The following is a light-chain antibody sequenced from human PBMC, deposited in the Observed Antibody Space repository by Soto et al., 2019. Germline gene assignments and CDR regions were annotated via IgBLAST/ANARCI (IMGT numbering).Light chain of an antibody. J-gene: IGKJ3*01. Sequence: DIQMTQSPSSLSASVGDRVTITCQASQDISNYLNWYQQKPGKAPKLLIYDASNLETGVPSRFSGSGSGTDFTFPISSLQPEDIATYYCQQYDNLPPGTFGPGTKVDIK. V-gene: IGKV1-33*01. CDR1: QDISNY. CDR2: DAS. CDR3: QQYDNLPPGT.